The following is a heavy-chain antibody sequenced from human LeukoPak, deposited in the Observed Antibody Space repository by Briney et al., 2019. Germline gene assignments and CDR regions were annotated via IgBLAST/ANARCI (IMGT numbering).Heavy chain of an antibody. CDR2: ISGSGGST. D-gene: IGHD3-3*01. J-gene: IGHJ4*02. Sequence: GSLRLSCAASGFTFSSYAMSWVRQAPGKGLEWVSAISGSGGSTYYADSVKGRFTISRDNSKNTLYLQMNSLRAEDTAVYYCAKARADYDAFDYWGQGTLVTVSS. V-gene: IGHV3-23*01. CDR1: GFTFSSYA. CDR3: AKARADYDAFDY.